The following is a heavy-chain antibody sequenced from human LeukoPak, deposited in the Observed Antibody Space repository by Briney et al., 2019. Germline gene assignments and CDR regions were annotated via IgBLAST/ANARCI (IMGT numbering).Heavy chain of an antibody. J-gene: IGHJ4*02. Sequence: GGSLRLYCTASGLTFSTYWMHLVRQPPEKEPVWFSRINSDGSSTRYGDSVKGRFTISRDNAKNTLSLEMNSLRAEDTAVYYCVRGAHETSWYYFDYWGQGTLVTVSS. CDR2: INSDGSST. CDR1: GLTFSTYW. D-gene: IGHD4-11*01. CDR3: VRGAHETSWYYFDY. V-gene: IGHV3-74*01.